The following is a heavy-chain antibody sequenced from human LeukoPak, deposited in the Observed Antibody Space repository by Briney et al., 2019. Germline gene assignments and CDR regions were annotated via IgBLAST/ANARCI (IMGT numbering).Heavy chain of an antibody. D-gene: IGHD7-27*01. CDR3: ARVVDLTGETYYYYYMDV. Sequence: PSETLSLTCTVSGGSISSYYWSWIRQPPGKGLEWIGYIYYSGSTNYNPSLKSRVTISVDTSKNQFSLKLSSVTAADTAVYYCARVVDLTGETYYYYYMDVWGKGTTVTVSS. CDR2: IYYSGST. V-gene: IGHV4-59*01. J-gene: IGHJ6*03. CDR1: GGSISSYY.